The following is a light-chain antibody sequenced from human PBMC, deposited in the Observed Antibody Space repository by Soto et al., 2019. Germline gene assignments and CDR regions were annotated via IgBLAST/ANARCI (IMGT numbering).Light chain of an antibody. Sequence: DLPMTQSPSSLSASVGDRLTITCRASQSISNHLNWYQQKPGKAPKFLIYATSTLQSGVPSRFSGSGSGTDFTLTISSLQPEDFATYYCQQSYNTPRTFGQGTKVDIK. CDR2: ATS. V-gene: IGKV1-39*01. CDR3: QQSYNTPRT. J-gene: IGKJ1*01. CDR1: QSISNH.